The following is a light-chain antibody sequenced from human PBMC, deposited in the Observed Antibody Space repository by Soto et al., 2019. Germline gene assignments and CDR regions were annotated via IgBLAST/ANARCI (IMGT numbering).Light chain of an antibody. J-gene: IGKJ2*01. Sequence: EIVMTQSPATLSVSPGERATLSCRASQSVSSKLAWFQQKPGQAPSLLIYGVSTRAAGFPVRFSGSRSGTEFTLAITSLQSEDVAVYYCQQYNNWPHTFGQGTKLEIK. CDR2: GVS. V-gene: IGKV3-15*01. CDR3: QQYNNWPHT. CDR1: QSVSSK.